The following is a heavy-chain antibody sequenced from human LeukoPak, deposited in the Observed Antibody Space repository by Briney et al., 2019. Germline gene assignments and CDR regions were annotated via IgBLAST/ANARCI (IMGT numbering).Heavy chain of an antibody. D-gene: IGHD7-27*01. CDR3: ARSELGPTSYFDY. CDR1: GFTFSSYG. CDR2: IRYDGSNK. J-gene: IGHJ4*02. Sequence: GGSLRLSCAASGFTFSSYGMHWVRQAPGKGLEWVAFIRYDGSNKYYADSVKGRFTISRDNSKNTLYLQMNSLRAEDTAVYYCARSELGPTSYFDYWGQGTLVTVSS. V-gene: IGHV3-30*02.